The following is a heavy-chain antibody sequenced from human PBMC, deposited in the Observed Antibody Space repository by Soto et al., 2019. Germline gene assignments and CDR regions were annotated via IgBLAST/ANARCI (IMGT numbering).Heavy chain of an antibody. D-gene: IGHD3-10*01. J-gene: IGHJ4*02. CDR1: NGSISSTTYF. CDR2: ISYSGST. Sequence: SETLSLTCTVSNGSISSTTYFWGWIRQPPGKGLEWIGSISYSGSTFYNPSLKSRVTISVETSKNQFSLKPSSMTAADTAVYYCARHYYGSGSYLPTFDYWGQGTLVTVSS. CDR3: ARHYYGSGSYLPTFDY. V-gene: IGHV4-39*01.